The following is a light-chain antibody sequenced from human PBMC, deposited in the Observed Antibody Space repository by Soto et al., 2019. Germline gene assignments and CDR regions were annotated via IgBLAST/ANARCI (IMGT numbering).Light chain of an antibody. Sequence: ELVLTKSPATVSLSPGERATLSCRASQSVSTYLAWYQQKPGQAPRLLIYDASYRATGIPARFSGSGSGTDFTLTISRLEPEDFAVYYCQQYGSSPRTFGQGTKVDIK. CDR3: QQYGSSPRT. CDR1: QSVSTY. J-gene: IGKJ1*01. V-gene: IGKV3-20*01. CDR2: DAS.